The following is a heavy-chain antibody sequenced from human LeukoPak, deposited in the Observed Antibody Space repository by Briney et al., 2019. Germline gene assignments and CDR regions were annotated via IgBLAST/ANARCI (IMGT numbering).Heavy chain of an antibody. V-gene: IGHV1-46*01. CDR3: ASLPYYYDSSGLEFDY. Sequence: GASVKVSCKASGYTFTGYYMHWVRQAPGQGLEWMGIINPSGGSTSYAQKFQGRVTMTRDTSTSTVYMELSSLRSEDTAVYYCASLPYYYDSSGLEFDYWGQGTLVTVSS. D-gene: IGHD3-22*01. J-gene: IGHJ4*02. CDR1: GYTFTGYY. CDR2: INPSGGST.